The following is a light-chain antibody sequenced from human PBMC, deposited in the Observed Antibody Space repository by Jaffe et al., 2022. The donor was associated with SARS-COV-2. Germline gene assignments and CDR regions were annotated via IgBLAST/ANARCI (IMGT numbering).Light chain of an antibody. V-gene: IGKV3-11*01. CDR2: DAV. J-gene: IGKJ2*01. CDR3: QQRSDWPYT. CDR1: QSIAKY. Sequence: EILLTQSPATLSLSPGERATLSCRASQSIAKYLAWYQQKPGQAPRLLIYDAVNRATGIPARFSGSGSGTEFFTLTISSLEPDDFAVYYCQQRSDWPYTFGQGTKLEIK.